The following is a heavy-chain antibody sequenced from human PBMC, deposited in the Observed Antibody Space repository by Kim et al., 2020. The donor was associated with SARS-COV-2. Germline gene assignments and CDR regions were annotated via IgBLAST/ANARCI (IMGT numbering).Heavy chain of an antibody. V-gene: IGHV3-23*01. CDR1: GFTSSSYA. CDR3: TKESALFSDY. D-gene: IGHD3-3*01. J-gene: IGHJ4*02. CDR2: ISGSGSNK. Sequence: GGSLRLSCTASGFTSSSYAMSWVRQAPGMGLEWVSSISGSGSNKYYSDSLKGRLTISRDNSKNTLYLEMHSLKVEDTAFYYCTKESALFSDYWGQGTLVTVSA.